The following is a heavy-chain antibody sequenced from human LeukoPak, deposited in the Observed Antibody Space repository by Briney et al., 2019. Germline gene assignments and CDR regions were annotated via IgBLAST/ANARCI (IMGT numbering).Heavy chain of an antibody. D-gene: IGHD2-15*01. J-gene: IGHJ4*02. V-gene: IGHV4-59*12. CDR2: VDYSGSI. CDR1: GGSISRNS. CDR3: ARGNIEVAQLNFDS. Sequence: SETLSLTCTVSGGSISRNSWNWIRQSPGEGLEWIGYVDYSGSINYNPSLTSRVTISLDTSKNQFFLTLTSVTAADTAVYYCARGNIEVAQLNFDSWGQGTLVTVSS.